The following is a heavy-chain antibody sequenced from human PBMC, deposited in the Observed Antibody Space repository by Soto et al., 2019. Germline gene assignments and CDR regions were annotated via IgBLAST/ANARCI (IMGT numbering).Heavy chain of an antibody. J-gene: IGHJ5*02. CDR2: INHSGST. Sequence: QVQLQQWGAGLLKPSETLSLTCAVYGGSFSGYYWSWIRQPPGKGLEWIGEINHSGSTNYNPSLKSRVIISVDTSKNQFSLKLSSVTAADTAVYYCARGGTTVTTPALNWFDPWGQGTLVTVSS. V-gene: IGHV4-34*01. CDR3: ARGGTTVTTPALNWFDP. D-gene: IGHD4-17*01. CDR1: GGSFSGYY.